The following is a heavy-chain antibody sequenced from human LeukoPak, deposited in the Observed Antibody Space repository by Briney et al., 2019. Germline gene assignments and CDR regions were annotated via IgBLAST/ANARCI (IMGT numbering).Heavy chain of an antibody. CDR1: GYSFTNYW. CDR3: ARSGSGYSYGYAY. Sequence: GESLKISCKVSGYSFTNYWIAWVRQMPGKGLEWMGTIYPGDSDTKYSPSFQGPVNMSADKSTTPAYLQWSSLKASDTAMYYCARSGSGYSYGYAYWGQGTLVTVSS. D-gene: IGHD5-18*01. J-gene: IGHJ4*02. V-gene: IGHV5-51*01. CDR2: IYPGDSDT.